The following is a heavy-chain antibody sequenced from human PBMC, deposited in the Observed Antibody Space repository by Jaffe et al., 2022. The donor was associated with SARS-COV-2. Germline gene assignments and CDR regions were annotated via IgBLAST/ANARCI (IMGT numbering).Heavy chain of an antibody. CDR2: ISGSGGST. J-gene: IGHJ2*01. CDR1: GFTFSSYA. D-gene: IGHD3-22*01. CDR3: AKDAYYYDSSGYRLAGYFDL. V-gene: IGHV3-23*01. Sequence: EVQLLESGGGLVQPGGSLRLSCAASGFTFSSYAMSWVRQAPGKGLEWVSAISGSGGSTYYADSVKGRFTISRDNSKNTLYLQMNSLRAEDTAVYYCAKDAYYYDSSGYRLAGYFDLWGRGTLVTVSS.